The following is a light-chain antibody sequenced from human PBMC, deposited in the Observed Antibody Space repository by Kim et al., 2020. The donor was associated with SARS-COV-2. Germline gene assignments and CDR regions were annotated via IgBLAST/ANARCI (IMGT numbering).Light chain of an antibody. CDR1: QSVTTY. Sequence: EIVLTQSPGALSLSPGERATLSCRASQSVTTYLAWYQQKPGQAPRLLIYHASYRVTGIPDRFSGSGSGTDFTLTISRLEPEDFAVYFCQQYGSSPTFGQGTRLEIK. V-gene: IGKV3-20*01. J-gene: IGKJ5*01. CDR3: QQYGSSPT. CDR2: HAS.